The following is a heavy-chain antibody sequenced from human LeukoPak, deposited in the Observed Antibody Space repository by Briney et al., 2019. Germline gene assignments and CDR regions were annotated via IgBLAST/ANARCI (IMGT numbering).Heavy chain of an antibody. CDR1: GFTFGSYS. J-gene: IGHJ5*02. D-gene: IGHD5-24*01. CDR3: AKSGGYNYANA. Sequence: GGSLRLSCAASGFTFGSYSMNWVRQAPGKGLEWVSFISSLSGTREYADSVRGRFTISRDNSKNTVYLQMNSLRAEDTAVYYCAKSGGYNYANAWGQGTLVTVSS. V-gene: IGHV3-48*01. CDR2: ISSLSGTR.